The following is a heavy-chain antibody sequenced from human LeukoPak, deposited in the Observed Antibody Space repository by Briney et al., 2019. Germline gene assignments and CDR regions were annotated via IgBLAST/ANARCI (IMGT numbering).Heavy chain of an antibody. Sequence: ASVKVSCKASGYTFTNNYLHWVRQAPGQGLEWMGMIYPRDGSTSYAQNFQGRVTATRDTSTTTVHMELRGLRSEDTAVYYCARDQEGFDYWGQGTVVTVSP. CDR2: IYPRDGST. CDR1: GYTFTNNY. V-gene: IGHV1-46*01. CDR3: ARDQEGFDY. J-gene: IGHJ4*02.